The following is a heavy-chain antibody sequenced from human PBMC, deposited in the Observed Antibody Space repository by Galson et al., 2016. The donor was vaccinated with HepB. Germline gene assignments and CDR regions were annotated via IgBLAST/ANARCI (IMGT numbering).Heavy chain of an antibody. V-gene: IGHV3-49*03. CDR2: IRSKAYGGTT. D-gene: IGHD4-23*01. CDR3: TRDRSGNSLYYYYAMDV. Sequence: SLRLSCAVSGFTFDDYAVSWFRQAPGKGLEWIGFIRSKAYGGTTEYAASVKGRFTIPRDDSRSIAYLQMSSLKTEDTAVYYCTRDRSGNSLYYYYAMDVWGRGTTVTVSS. CDR1: GFTFDDYA. J-gene: IGHJ6*02.